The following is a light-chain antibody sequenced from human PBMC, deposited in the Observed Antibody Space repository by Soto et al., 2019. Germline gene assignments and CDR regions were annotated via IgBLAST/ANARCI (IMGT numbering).Light chain of an antibody. CDR1: QDISNY. Sequence: DIQMSQSPSTLSASVGDRVTITCQASQDISNYLNWYQQKPGKAPKLLIYDASDLETGVPSRFSGSGSGTGFTFTISSLQPEDFATYYCQQTSSAPFTFGPGTKVDIK. CDR3: QQTSSAPFT. J-gene: IGKJ3*01. CDR2: DAS. V-gene: IGKV1-33*01.